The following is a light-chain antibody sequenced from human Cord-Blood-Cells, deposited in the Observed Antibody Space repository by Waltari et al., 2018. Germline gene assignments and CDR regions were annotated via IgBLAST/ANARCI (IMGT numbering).Light chain of an antibody. CDR3: KQSYSTHFT. CDR1: QSISSY. J-gene: IGKJ2*01. Sequence: DIQMTQSPSSLSASVGDRVTITCRASQSISSYLNWYQQKPGKAPKLLIYAASSLQSGVPSRFSGSGSGTDFTLTISRLQPEDFATYYCKQSYSTHFTFDQGAKLEIK. CDR2: AAS. V-gene: IGKV1-39*01.